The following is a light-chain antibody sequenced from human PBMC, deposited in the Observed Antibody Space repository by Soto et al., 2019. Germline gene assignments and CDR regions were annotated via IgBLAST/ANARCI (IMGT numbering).Light chain of an antibody. CDR3: GSYTASAPFYV. Sequence: SVLTQPASVSGSPGQSITISCTGTRADVDGHDYVSWYQQHPGQAPKLIIFDVHNRPSGVSSRFSGSKSGDTASLTISGLQAEDDGDYYCGSYTASAPFYVFGTGTKVTVL. CDR1: RADVDGHDY. J-gene: IGLJ1*01. V-gene: IGLV2-14*03. CDR2: DVH.